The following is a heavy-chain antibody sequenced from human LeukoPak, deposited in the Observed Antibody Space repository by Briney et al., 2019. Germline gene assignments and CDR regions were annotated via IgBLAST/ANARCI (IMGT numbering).Heavy chain of an antibody. CDR3: ARGGGFGRAGFDH. J-gene: IGHJ4*02. Sequence: PSETLSLTCTVSGGPLRSYYWSWIRQSPGKGLEWLGYIFDSGTNYNPSVKSRVIISGDTFRNQVSLILTSVTAADTAVFFCARGGGFGRAGFDHWGQGILVTVS. D-gene: IGHD3-10*01. CDR2: IFDSGT. CDR1: GGPLRSYY. V-gene: IGHV4-59*01.